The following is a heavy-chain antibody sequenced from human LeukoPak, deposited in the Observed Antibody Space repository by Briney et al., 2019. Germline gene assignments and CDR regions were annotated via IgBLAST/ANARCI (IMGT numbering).Heavy chain of an antibody. CDR2: VHASGSP. V-gene: IGHV4-4*07. J-gene: IGHJ4*02. CDR3: ARGGTYGSGSDQHTTLDY. Sequence: SETLSLTCTVSLGSISPYYWSWIRQPAGKGLEWIGRVHASGSPSYNPSLESLAIISVDKSKNQFSLNLNSVTAADTAVYYCARGGTYGSGSDQHTTLDYWGQGTLVTVSS. D-gene: IGHD3-10*01. CDR1: LGSISPYY.